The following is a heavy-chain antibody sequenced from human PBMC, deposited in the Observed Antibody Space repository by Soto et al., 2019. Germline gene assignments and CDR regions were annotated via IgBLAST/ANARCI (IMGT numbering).Heavy chain of an antibody. Sequence: SETLSLTGAVYGGSFSGYYWSWIRQPPGKGLEWIGEINHSGSTNYNPSLKSRVTISVDTSKNQFSLKLSSVPAADTAVYYCVRLQWLVRYYYYGMDVWGQGTSVTVSS. CDR3: VRLQWLVRYYYYGMDV. CDR1: GGSFSGYY. V-gene: IGHV4-34*01. J-gene: IGHJ6*02. D-gene: IGHD6-19*01. CDR2: INHSGST.